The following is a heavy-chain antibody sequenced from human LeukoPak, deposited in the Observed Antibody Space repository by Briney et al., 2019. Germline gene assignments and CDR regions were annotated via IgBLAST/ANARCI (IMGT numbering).Heavy chain of an antibody. Sequence: GGSLRLSCAASGFTFSNAWMSWVRQAPGKGLEWVGRIKSKTDGGTTDYAAPVKGRFTISRDDSKNTLYLQMNSLKTEDTAVYYCTTDPEQWLVSSPYYYYYYMDVWGKGTTVTVSS. CDR3: TTDPEQWLVSSPYYYYYYMDV. CDR1: GFTFSNAW. J-gene: IGHJ6*03. D-gene: IGHD6-19*01. V-gene: IGHV3-15*01. CDR2: IKSKTDGGTT.